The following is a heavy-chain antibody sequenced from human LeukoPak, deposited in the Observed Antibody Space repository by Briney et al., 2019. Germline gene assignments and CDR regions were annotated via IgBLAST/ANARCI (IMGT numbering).Heavy chain of an antibody. Sequence: GGSLRLSCAASGFTFSSYGMHWVRQASGKGLEWVAFIRYDGSNKYYADSVKGRFTISRDNSKNTLYLQMNSLRAEDTAVYYCAKGVDTAMALDYWGQGTLVTVSS. CDR2: IRYDGSNK. J-gene: IGHJ4*02. CDR1: GFTFSSYG. V-gene: IGHV3-30*02. CDR3: AKGVDTAMALDY. D-gene: IGHD5-18*01.